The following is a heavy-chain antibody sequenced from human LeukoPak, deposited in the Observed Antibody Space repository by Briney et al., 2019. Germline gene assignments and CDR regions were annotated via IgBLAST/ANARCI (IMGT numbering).Heavy chain of an antibody. CDR1: GFTFSNYE. CDR3: ARDGSSGYLTFGL. D-gene: IGHD3-22*01. J-gene: IGHJ4*02. CDR2: ISGSGSTI. Sequence: GGSLRLSCAASGFTFSNYEMNWVRQAPGKGLEWVSYISGSGSTIYYADSVKGRFTISRDNSKNTLYLQMNSLRAEDTAVYYCARDGSSGYLTFGLWGQGTLVTVSS. V-gene: IGHV3-48*03.